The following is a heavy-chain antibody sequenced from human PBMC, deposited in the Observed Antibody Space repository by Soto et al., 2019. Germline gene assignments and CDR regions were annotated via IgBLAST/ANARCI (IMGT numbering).Heavy chain of an antibody. CDR1: GGSISSYY. Sequence: QVQLQESGPGLLEPSETLSLTCTVSGGSISSYYWSWIRQPPGKGLEWIGYIYYSGSTNYNPSLKSRVTISVDTSKNQFSLKLSSVTAADTAVYYCARKDSSGYYYFDYWGQGTLVTVSS. D-gene: IGHD3-22*01. CDR3: ARKDSSGYYYFDY. CDR2: IYYSGST. V-gene: IGHV4-59*01. J-gene: IGHJ4*02.